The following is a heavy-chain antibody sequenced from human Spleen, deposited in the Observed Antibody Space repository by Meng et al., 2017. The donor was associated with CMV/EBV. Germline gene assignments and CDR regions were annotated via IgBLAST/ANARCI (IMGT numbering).Heavy chain of an antibody. D-gene: IGHD2-2*01. V-gene: IGHV1-46*01. Sequence: YYMHWVRQAPGQGLEWMGIINPSGGSTSYAQKFQGRVTMTRDTSTSTAYMELSSLRSEDTAVYYCARGKPLGYCSSTSCYSRGGFDYWGQGTLVTVSS. CDR3: ARGKPLGYCSSTSCYSRGGFDY. CDR2: INPSGGST. CDR1: YY. J-gene: IGHJ4*02.